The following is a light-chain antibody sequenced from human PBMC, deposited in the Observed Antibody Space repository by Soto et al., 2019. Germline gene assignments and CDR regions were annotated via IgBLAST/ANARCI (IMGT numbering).Light chain of an antibody. CDR3: QSYDSSLGGSV. CDR1: SSNIGAGYD. V-gene: IGLV1-40*01. Sequence: QSVLTQPPSVSGAPGQRVTISCTGSSSNIGAGYDVHWYQQLPGTAPKLLIYGNSNRPSGVPDRFSGSKSGTSASLAITGLQAEDEADYSCQSYDSSLGGSVFGTGTKPTVL. CDR2: GNS. J-gene: IGLJ1*01.